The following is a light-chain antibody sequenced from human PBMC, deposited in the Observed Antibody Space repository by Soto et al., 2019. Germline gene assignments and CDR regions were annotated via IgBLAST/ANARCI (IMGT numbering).Light chain of an antibody. CDR2: EVS. Sequence: QSVLTQPASVSGSPGQSITISCTGTSSDVGGYNYVSWYQQHPGKAPKLMIYEVSNRPSGVSNRFSGSKSGNTASLTISGLQAEDEADYYCSSYTSSSTYVFGNGTKFTVL. J-gene: IGLJ1*01. CDR1: SSDVGGYNY. CDR3: SSYTSSSTYV. V-gene: IGLV2-14*01.